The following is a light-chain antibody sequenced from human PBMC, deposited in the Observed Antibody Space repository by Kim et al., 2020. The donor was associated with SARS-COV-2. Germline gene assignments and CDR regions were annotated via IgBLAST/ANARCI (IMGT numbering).Light chain of an antibody. J-gene: IGLJ3*02. CDR2: RNN. CDR3: AAWDDSLSGRV. CDR1: SSNIGSNY. V-gene: IGLV1-47*01. Sequence: GQRVTISCSGSSSNIGSNYVYWYQQLPGTAPTLLIYRNNQRPSGAPDRFSGSKSGTSASLAISGLRSEAEADYYCAAWDDSLSGRVFGGGTQLPVL.